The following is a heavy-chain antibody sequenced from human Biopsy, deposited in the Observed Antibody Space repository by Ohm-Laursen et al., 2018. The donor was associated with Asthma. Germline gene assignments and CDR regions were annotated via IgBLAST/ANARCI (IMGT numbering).Heavy chain of an antibody. CDR3: ASDFPKDYVRYNFQF. V-gene: IGHV1-24*01. J-gene: IGHJ4*02. CDR2: HDYEEGGT. Sequence: GSSVKVSCKISGYSLTDLSMHWVRQAPGQGLEWMGGHDYEEGGTVNARRFQGRVTMTEDTSTDTAYMELSSLSSDDTAVYYCASDFPKDYVRYNFQFWGQGTLVTVSS. D-gene: IGHD4-17*01. CDR1: GYSLTDLS.